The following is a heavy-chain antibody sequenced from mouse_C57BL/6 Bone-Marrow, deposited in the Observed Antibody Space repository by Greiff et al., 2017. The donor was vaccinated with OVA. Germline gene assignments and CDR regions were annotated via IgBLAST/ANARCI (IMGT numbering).Heavy chain of an antibody. CDR2: IWSGGST. Sequence: VHLVESGPGLVQPSQSLSITCTVSGFSLTSYGVHWVRQSPGKGLEWLGVIWSGGSTDYNAAFISRLSISKDNSKSQVFFKMNSLQADDTAIYYCARNKGIVTTRYYAMDYWGQGTSVTVSS. J-gene: IGHJ4*01. V-gene: IGHV2-2*01. CDR1: GFSLTSYG. CDR3: ARNKGIVTTRYYAMDY. D-gene: IGHD2-5*01.